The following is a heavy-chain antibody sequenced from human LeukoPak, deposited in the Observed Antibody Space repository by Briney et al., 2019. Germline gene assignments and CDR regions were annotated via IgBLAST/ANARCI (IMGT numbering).Heavy chain of an antibody. D-gene: IGHD6-19*01. Sequence: GESLKISCKGSGYSFTSHWIGWVRQMPGKGLEWMGIIYPDDSDTRYSPSFQGQVTISVDKSITTAYLQWSSLKASDSAIYYCAKFSSGWSLDYWGQGTLVTVSS. CDR3: AKFSSGWSLDY. CDR1: GYSFTSHW. V-gene: IGHV5-51*01. J-gene: IGHJ4*02. CDR2: IYPDDSDT.